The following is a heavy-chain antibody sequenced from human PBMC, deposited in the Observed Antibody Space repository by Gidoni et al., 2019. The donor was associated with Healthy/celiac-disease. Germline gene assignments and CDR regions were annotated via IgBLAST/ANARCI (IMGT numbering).Heavy chain of an antibody. Sequence: QVQLVASGGGVVQPGRSLSLSCAASGFTFSRYAMHWVRQAPGKGLEWVAVISYDGSNKYYADSVKGRFTISRDNSKNTLYLQMNSLRAEDTAVYYCARVAYGDYYYYYYYMDVWGKGTTVTVSS. CDR3: ARVAYGDYYYYYYYMDV. D-gene: IGHD4-17*01. V-gene: IGHV3-30-3*01. CDR2: ISYDGSNK. CDR1: GFTFSRYA. J-gene: IGHJ6*03.